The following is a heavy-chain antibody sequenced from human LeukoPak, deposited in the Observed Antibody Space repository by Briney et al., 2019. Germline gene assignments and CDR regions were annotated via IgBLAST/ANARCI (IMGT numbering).Heavy chain of an antibody. V-gene: IGHV1-69*01. CDR1: GGTFSSYA. D-gene: IGHD6-13*01. CDR3: ARIGAIQQLANHFDY. Sequence: SVKVSCKXSGGTFSSYAISWVRQAPGQGPEWMGGTIPIFGTANYSQKFQGRVTITADESTSTAYMELSSLRSEDTAVYYCARIGAIQQLANHFDYWGQGTLVTVSS. CDR2: TIPIFGTA. J-gene: IGHJ4*02.